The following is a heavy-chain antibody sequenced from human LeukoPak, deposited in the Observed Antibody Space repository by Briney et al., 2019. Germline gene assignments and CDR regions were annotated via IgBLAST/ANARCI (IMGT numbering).Heavy chain of an antibody. CDR3: ARDQRYDFWSGFAYNWFDP. CDR2: INPNSGGT. CDR1: GYTFTGYY. Sequence: ASVKVSCKASGYTFTGYYMHWLRQAPGQGLEWMGWINPNSGGTNYAQKFQGRATMTRDTSISTAYMELSRLRSDDTAVYYCARDQRYDFWSGFAYNWFDPWGQGTLVTVSS. J-gene: IGHJ5*02. D-gene: IGHD3-3*01. V-gene: IGHV1-2*02.